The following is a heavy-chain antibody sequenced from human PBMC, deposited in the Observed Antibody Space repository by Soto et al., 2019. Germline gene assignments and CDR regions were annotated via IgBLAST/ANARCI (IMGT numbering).Heavy chain of an antibody. V-gene: IGHV3-33*08. Sequence: GGSLRLSCAASGFTFSDYAMSWVHQAPGKGLEWVAVIWYDGSNKYYADSVKGRFTISRDNSKNTLYLQMNSLRAEDTAVYYCAREIYYYDSSGYSYFDYWGQGTLVTVSS. CDR1: GFTFSDYA. J-gene: IGHJ4*02. CDR3: AREIYYYDSSGYSYFDY. D-gene: IGHD3-22*01. CDR2: IWYDGSNK.